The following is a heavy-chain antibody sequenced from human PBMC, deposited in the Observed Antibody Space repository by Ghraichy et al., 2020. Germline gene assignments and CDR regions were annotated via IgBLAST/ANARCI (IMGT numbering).Heavy chain of an antibody. Sequence: ASVKVSCKASGYTFTSYDINWVRQATGQGLEWMGWMNPNSGNTGYAQKFQGRVTITRNTSISTAYMELSSLRSEDTAVYYCARAPRNYDFWSGYFLQPPYYFDYWGQGTLVTVSS. D-gene: IGHD3-3*01. CDR1: GYTFTSYD. CDR3: ARAPRNYDFWSGYFLQPPYYFDY. J-gene: IGHJ4*02. V-gene: IGHV1-8*03. CDR2: MNPNSGNT.